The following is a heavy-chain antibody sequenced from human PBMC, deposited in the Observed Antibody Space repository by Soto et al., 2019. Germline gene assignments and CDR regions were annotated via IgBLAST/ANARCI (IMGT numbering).Heavy chain of an antibody. V-gene: IGHV4-59*01. Sequence: SYSGSGGSMSRCYWRWSRQPPGKGLEWIGYIYYSGSTNYNPSLKSRVTISVDASKNQFSLTLSSVNAADTAVYYCARGGWIGYYTMFHSPYAFDI. J-gene: IGHJ3*02. D-gene: IGHD3-3*01. CDR1: GGSMSRCY. CDR2: IYYSGST. CDR3: ARGGWIGYYTMFHSPYAFDI.